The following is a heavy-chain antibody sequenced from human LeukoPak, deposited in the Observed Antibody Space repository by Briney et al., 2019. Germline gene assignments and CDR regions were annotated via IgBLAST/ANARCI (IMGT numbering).Heavy chain of an antibody. V-gene: IGHV1-18*01. Sequence: ASAKVSCKASGYTFTSYGISWVRQAPGPGLEWMGWISAYNGNTNYAQKLQGRVTMTTDTSTSTAYMELRSLRSDDTAVYYCGRFGELFRLDYWGQGTLVTVSS. J-gene: IGHJ4*02. D-gene: IGHD3-10*01. CDR1: GYTFTSYG. CDR2: ISAYNGNT. CDR3: GRFGELFRLDY.